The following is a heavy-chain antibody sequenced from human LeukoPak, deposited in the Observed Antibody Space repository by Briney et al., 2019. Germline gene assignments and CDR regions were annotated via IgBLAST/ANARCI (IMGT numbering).Heavy chain of an antibody. J-gene: IGHJ4*02. V-gene: IGHV1-24*01. CDR2: FDPEDGET. CDR1: GYTLTELS. D-gene: IGHD3-22*01. Sequence: GASVKVSCKVSGYTLTELSMHWVRQAPGKGLEWMGGFDPEDGETIYAQKFQGRVTMTEDTSTDTAYMELSSLRSEDTAVYYCATWRTYYYDSSGYYPFDYWGQGTLVTVSS. CDR3: ATWRTYYYDSSGYYPFDY.